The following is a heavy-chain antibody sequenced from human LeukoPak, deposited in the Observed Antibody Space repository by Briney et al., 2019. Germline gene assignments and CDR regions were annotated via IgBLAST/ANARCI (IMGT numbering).Heavy chain of an antibody. CDR3: ARHGDTVTTRGGIDY. V-gene: IGHV4-39*01. CDR1: GGSISSSSYY. D-gene: IGHD4-17*01. CDR2: IYYSGST. Sequence: KTSETLSLTCTVSGGSISSSSYYWGWIRQPPGKGLEWIGSIYYSGSTYYNPSLKSRVTISVDTSKNQFSLKLTSVTAADTAVYYCARHGDTVTTRGGIDYWGQGTLVTVSS. J-gene: IGHJ4*02.